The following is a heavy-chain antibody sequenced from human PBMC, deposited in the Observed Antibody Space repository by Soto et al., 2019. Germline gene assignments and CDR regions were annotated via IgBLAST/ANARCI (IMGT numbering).Heavy chain of an antibody. D-gene: IGHD6-13*01. Sequence: SETLSLTCTVSGGSISSSSYYWGWIRQPPGKGLEWIGSIYYSGSTYYNPSLKSRVTISVDTSKNQFSLKLSSVTAADTAVYYCASRITYSSSWYSDYYGMDFWGQGTTVTVSS. CDR2: IYYSGST. J-gene: IGHJ6*02. CDR1: GGSISSSSYY. CDR3: ASRITYSSSWYSDYYGMDF. V-gene: IGHV4-39*01.